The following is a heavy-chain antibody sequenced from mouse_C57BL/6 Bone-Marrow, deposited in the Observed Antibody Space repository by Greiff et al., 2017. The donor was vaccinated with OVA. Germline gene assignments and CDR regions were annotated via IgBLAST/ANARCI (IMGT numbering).Heavy chain of an antibody. CDR1: GFSLTSYG. D-gene: IGHD2-3*01. J-gene: IGHJ1*03. CDR2: IWRGGST. CDR3: AKAGGYYLWWYFDV. V-gene: IGHV2-5*01. Sequence: QVQLQQSGPGLVQPSQSLSITCTVSGFSLTSYGVHWVRQSPGKGLEWLGVIWRGGSTDYNAAFMSRLSITKDNSKSHVFFKMNSLQADDTAIYYCAKAGGYYLWWYFDVWGTGTTVTVSS.